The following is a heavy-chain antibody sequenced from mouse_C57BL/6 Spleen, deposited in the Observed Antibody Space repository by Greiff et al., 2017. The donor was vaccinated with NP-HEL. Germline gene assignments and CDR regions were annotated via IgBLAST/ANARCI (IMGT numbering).Heavy chain of an antibody. Sequence: EVQLQESGPELVKPGASVKIPCKASGYTFTDYNMDWVKQSHGKSLEWIGDINPNNGGTIYNQKFKGKATLTVDKSSSTAYMELRSLTSEDTAVYYCARSAHYYGSSYAMDYWGQGTSVTVSS. CDR3: ARSAHYYGSSYAMDY. D-gene: IGHD1-1*01. V-gene: IGHV1-18*01. J-gene: IGHJ4*01. CDR2: INPNNGGT. CDR1: GYTFTDYN.